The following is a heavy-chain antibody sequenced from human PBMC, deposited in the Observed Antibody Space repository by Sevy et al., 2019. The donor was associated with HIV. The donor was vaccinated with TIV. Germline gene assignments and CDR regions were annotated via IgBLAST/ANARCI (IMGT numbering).Heavy chain of an antibody. CDR3: AREAGSTYYGLIDF. Sequence: ASVKVSCKASGYTFTDNYVHWVRQAPGQWLEWMGRINPKSGGTKYAQNFQGRFTMTRDTSISTAYMEVTRLRFDDTALYYCAREAGSTYYGLIDFWGQGSLVTVSS. J-gene: IGHJ4*02. D-gene: IGHD1-26*01. V-gene: IGHV1-2*06. CDR1: GYTFTDNY. CDR2: INPKSGGT.